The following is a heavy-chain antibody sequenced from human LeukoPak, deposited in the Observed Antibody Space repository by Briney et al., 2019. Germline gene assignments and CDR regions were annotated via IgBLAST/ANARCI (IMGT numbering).Heavy chain of an antibody. Sequence: GGSLRLSCAASGFTFSNAWMSWVRQAPGKGLEWVGRIKSKTDGGTTDYAAPVKGRFTISRDDSKNTLYLQMNSLKTEDTAVYYCTTWELLRGRFDYWGQGILVTVSS. CDR1: GFTFSNAW. V-gene: IGHV3-15*01. D-gene: IGHD1-26*01. J-gene: IGHJ4*02. CDR3: TTWELLRGRFDY. CDR2: IKSKTDGGTT.